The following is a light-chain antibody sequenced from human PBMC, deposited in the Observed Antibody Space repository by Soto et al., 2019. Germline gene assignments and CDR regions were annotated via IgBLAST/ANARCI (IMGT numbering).Light chain of an antibody. CDR2: DVS. Sequence: QSALTQPASVSGSPGQSITISCTGTSSDVGGYNYVSWYQHHPGKAPKLMIYDVSNRPSGVSNRFSGSKSGNTASLTISGLQPEDESDYYCCSYTTCNTRQIVFGTGTMVTVL. V-gene: IGLV2-14*03. CDR1: SSDVGGYNY. CDR3: CSYTTCNTRQIV. J-gene: IGLJ1*01.